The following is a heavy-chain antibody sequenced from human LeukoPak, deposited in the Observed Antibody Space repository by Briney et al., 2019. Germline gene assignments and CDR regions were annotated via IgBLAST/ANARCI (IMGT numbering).Heavy chain of an antibody. Sequence: GGSLRLSCAASGCMFDGYAIHWVRQVPGRGLEWVSLISGDGVSSFYADSVKGRFTISRDNNNSSLSLQMRRLTTEDNAFYYFVREHYSHTSNYFDNWGQGILVTVSS. J-gene: IGHJ4*02. CDR3: VREHYSHTSNYFDN. V-gene: IGHV3-43*02. CDR2: ISGDGVSS. CDR1: GCMFDGYA. D-gene: IGHD3-22*01.